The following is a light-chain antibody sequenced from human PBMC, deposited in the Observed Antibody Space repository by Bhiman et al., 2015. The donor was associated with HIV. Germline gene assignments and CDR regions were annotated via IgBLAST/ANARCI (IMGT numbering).Light chain of an antibody. J-gene: IGLJ1*01. V-gene: IGLV2-14*03. CDR3: SSYTTSSTYV. Sequence: QSALTQPASVSGSPGQSITISCTGTSSDVGAYNYVSWYQQHPGKAPKLMIYDVTHRPSGVSNRFSGSKSGNTASLIISGLQAEDEADYYCSSYTTSSTYVFGTGTKVT. CDR1: SSDVGAYNY. CDR2: DVT.